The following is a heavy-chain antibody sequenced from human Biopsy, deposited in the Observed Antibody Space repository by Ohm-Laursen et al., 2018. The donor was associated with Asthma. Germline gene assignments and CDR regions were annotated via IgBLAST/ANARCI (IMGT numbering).Heavy chain of an antibody. CDR3: ASDFPKDYVRYNFQF. CDR2: HDHEEGGT. CDR1: GYSLTDLS. J-gene: IGHJ4*02. V-gene: IGHV1-24*01. Sequence: SVKVSCKISGYSLTDLSMHWVRQAPGQGLEWLGGHDHEEGGTVNARRFQGRVTMTEETSTDTAYMELSSLSSDDTAVYYCASDFPKDYVRYNFQFWGQGTLVTVSS. D-gene: IGHD4-17*01.